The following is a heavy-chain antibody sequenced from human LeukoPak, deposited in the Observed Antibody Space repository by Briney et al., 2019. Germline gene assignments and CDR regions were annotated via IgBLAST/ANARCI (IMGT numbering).Heavy chain of an antibody. J-gene: IGHJ5*02. D-gene: IGHD4-17*01. CDR3: ARGPFDYGDYPVRFDP. CDR2: IYHSGST. CDR1: GGSISSSNW. V-gene: IGHV4-4*02. Sequence: SETRSLTCAVSGGSISSSNWWSWVRQPPGKGLEWIGEIYHSGSTNYNPSLKSRVTISVDKSKNQFSLKLSSVTAADTAVYYCARGPFDYGDYPVRFDPWGQGTLVTVSS.